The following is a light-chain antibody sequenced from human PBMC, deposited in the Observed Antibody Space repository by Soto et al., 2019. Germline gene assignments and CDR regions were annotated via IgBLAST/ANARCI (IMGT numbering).Light chain of an antibody. V-gene: IGLV1-47*01. CDR2: RNN. CDR1: SSNIGGYY. CDR3: ATWDDSLSGPV. J-gene: IGLJ3*02. Sequence: QSALTQPPSASGTPGQRVTISCSGSSSNIGGYYVYWYQRLPGTPPQLLIYRNNQRPSGVPDRFSGAKSGTSASLAVSGPRSEDEADYYCATWDDSLSGPVFGGGTKLTVL.